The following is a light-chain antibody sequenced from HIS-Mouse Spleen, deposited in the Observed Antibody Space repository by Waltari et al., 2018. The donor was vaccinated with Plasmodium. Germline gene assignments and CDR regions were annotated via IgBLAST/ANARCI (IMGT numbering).Light chain of an antibody. CDR2: AES. Sequence: DIQMTQSPSSLSASVGDRVTITCRASQSISSYLNWYQQKPGKAPKLLIYAESSLQSGVPSRFSGSGSGTDFILSISSLQPEDFATYYCQQSYSTWTFGQGTKVEIK. CDR1: QSISSY. J-gene: IGKJ1*01. V-gene: IGKV1-39*01. CDR3: QQSYSTWT.